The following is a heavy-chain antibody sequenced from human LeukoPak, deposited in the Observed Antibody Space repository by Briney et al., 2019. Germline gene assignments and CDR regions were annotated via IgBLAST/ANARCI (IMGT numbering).Heavy chain of an antibody. Sequence: GGSLRLSCAASGFTFSSCGMHWVRQAPGKGLEWVAVILYDGSNKYYADSVKGRFTISRDNSKNTLYLQMNSLRAEDTAVYYCATAPGAPYYFDYWGQGTLVTVSS. J-gene: IGHJ4*02. CDR1: GFTFSSCG. V-gene: IGHV3-30*03. CDR3: ATAPGAPYYFDY. CDR2: ILYDGSNK. D-gene: IGHD3-10*01.